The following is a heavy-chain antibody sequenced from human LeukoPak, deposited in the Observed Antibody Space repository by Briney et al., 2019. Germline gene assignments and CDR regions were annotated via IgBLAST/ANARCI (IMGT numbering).Heavy chain of an antibody. CDR1: GDSVSSNSAA. V-gene: IGHV6-1*01. CDR2: TYYRSKWYN. CDR3: ARMVGATPDY. J-gene: IGHJ4*02. D-gene: IGHD1-26*01. Sequence: SHTLSLTCAISGDSVSSNSAAWNWIRQSPSRGLEWLGRTYYRSKWYNDYSVSVKSRITINPDTTKNQFSLQLNTVTPDDTAVYYCARMVGATPDYWGQGTVVTVSS.